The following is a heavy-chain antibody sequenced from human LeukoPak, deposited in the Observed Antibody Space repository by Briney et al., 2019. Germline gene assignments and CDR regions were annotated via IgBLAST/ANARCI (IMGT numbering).Heavy chain of an antibody. CDR2: INHSGST. CDR1: GGSISSGDYY. V-gene: IGHV4-30-4*01. CDR3: ARVFYDSSGYYWYWYFDL. D-gene: IGHD3-22*01. Sequence: SQTLSLTCTVSGGSISSGDYYWSWIRQPPGKGLEWIGEINHSGSTNYNPSLKSRVTISVDTSKNQFSLKLSSVTAADTAVYYCARVFYDSSGYYWYWYFDLWGRGTLVTVSS. J-gene: IGHJ2*01.